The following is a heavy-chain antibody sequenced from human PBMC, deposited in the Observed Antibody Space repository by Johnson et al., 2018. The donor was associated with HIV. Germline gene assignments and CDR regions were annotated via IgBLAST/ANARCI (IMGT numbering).Heavy chain of an antibody. CDR1: GFTFSDYS. Sequence: VPLVESGGNVVQPGRSQRLSCAASGFTFSDYSMHWVRQAPGKGLEWVAIISNDGSNTYIADSVKGRFTISRENFQNTGYLQMNSLRTVDTAVYYCARGYTWNDVSIWGQVTMVTVSS. D-gene: IGHD1-1*01. V-gene: IGHV3-30*01. CDR2: ISNDGSNT. CDR3: ARGYTWNDVSI. J-gene: IGHJ3*02.